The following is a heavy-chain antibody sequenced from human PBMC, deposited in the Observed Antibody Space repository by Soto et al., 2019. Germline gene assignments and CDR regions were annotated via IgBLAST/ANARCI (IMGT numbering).Heavy chain of an antibody. CDR2: ISYDGGNK. CDR3: AKRIAAAKMGTRALLYYYGMDV. Sequence: GGSLRLSCAASGFTFSSYGMHWVRQAPGKGLEWVAVISYDGGNKYYADSVKGRSTISRDNSKNTLYPQMNSLRAEDTAVYYCAKRIAAAKMGTRALLYYYGMDVWGQGTTVTVSS. D-gene: IGHD6-13*01. V-gene: IGHV3-30*18. CDR1: GFTFSSYG. J-gene: IGHJ6*02.